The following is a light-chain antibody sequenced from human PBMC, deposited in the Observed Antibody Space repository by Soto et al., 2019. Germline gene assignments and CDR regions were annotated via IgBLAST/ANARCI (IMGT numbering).Light chain of an antibody. Sequence: QSVLTQPPSASGTPGQRVTISCSGSISNIGSNPVYWHQQLPGTAPKLLIYAASTRAPGIPVRFSGIGSGTEFTLTISSLQSEDFAVYYCHQYNFWPPGTFGPGTKV. CDR1: ISNIGSNP. CDR2: AAS. V-gene: IGLV1-44*01. CDR3: HQYNFWPPGT. J-gene: IGLJ1*01.